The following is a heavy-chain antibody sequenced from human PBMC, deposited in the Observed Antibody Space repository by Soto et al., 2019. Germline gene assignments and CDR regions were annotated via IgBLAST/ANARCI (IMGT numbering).Heavy chain of an antibody. CDR1: GFSLTTSGEG. CDR3: AHRKKTVIVASCFDY. Sequence: QITLRESGPALVKPTQTLTLTCTFSGFSLTTSGEGVGWIRQPPGKAPEWLALIYWDDDKRYSPSLKNRLTPSGDTSRSPGVLTMTHLDPVDTAPYSCAHRKKTVIVASCFDYWGQGTLVTVSS. V-gene: IGHV2-5*02. CDR2: IYWDDDK. J-gene: IGHJ4*02. D-gene: IGHD3-16*02.